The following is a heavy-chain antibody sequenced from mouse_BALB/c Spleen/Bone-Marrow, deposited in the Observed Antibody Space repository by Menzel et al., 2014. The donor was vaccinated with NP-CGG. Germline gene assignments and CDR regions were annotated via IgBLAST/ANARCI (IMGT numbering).Heavy chain of an antibody. CDR1: GFTFTDHY. CDR2: IRNKANGYTT. J-gene: IGHJ2*01. CDR3: ARDYLYYFDY. V-gene: IGHV7-3*02. Sequence: DVKLVESGGGLVQPGGFLRLSCATSGFTFTDHYMSWVHQPPGKALEWLGFIRNKANGYTTEYSAPVKGRFTISRDNSQSIVYLQMNTLRAEDSATYYCARDYLYYFDYWGQGTTLTVSS. D-gene: IGHD2-1*01.